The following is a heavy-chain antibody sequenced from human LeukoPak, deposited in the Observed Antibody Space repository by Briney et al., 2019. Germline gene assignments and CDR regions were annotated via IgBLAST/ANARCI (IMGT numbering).Heavy chain of an antibody. CDR1: GYTFSGFY. CDR2: INPNSGGT. V-gene: IGHV1-2*02. J-gene: IGHJ3*02. CDR3: AMTQDTAMVGDAFDI. D-gene: IGHD5-18*01. Sequence: GASVKVSCKASGYTFSGFYIHWVRQAPGQGLEWMGWINPNSGGTNFAQKFQGRVTMTRDTSISTAYMELSRLRSDDTAVYYCAMTQDTAMVGDAFDIWGQGTMVTVSS.